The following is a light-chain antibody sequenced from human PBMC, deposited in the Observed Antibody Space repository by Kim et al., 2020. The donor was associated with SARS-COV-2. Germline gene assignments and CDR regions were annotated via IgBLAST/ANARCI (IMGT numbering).Light chain of an antibody. CDR1: QSVSSN. Sequence: EIVLTQSPATLSLSPGERATLSCRASQSVSSNLVCYQQRTDQPASLLICDASNSTTGIPARCSGSGSATDFTLTISSLAPDDFAVYYWQHQSNWPSFGPGTRLEI. CDR2: DAS. V-gene: IGKV3-11*01. J-gene: IGKJ2*03. CDR3: QHQSNWPS.